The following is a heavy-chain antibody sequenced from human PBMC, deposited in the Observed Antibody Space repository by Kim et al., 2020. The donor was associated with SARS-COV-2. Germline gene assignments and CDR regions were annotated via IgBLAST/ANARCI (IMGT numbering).Heavy chain of an antibody. CDR3: AKGHSGYSSGQLDY. V-gene: IGHV1-69*02. J-gene: IGHJ4*02. D-gene: IGHD6-19*01. Sequence: YEQKCQGSVTITADKSTGTVYMELSSLRSDDTAVYYCAKGHSGYSSGQLDYWGQGTLVTVSS.